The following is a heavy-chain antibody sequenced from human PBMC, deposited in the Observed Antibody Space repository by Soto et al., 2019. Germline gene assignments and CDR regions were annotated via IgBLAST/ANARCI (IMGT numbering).Heavy chain of an antibody. CDR1: GFTFSSYA. Sequence: GGSLRLSCSASGFTFSSYAMHWVRQAPGKGLEYVSAITSNGGSTYYPDSMNGRFTIFRDNSENTLYLQMSSLRAEDTAFYYCVKALSARYNSAKAFDVWGQGTTVT. D-gene: IGHD2-2*02. CDR3: VKALSARYNSAKAFDV. J-gene: IGHJ3*01. CDR2: ITSNGGST. V-gene: IGHV3-64D*06.